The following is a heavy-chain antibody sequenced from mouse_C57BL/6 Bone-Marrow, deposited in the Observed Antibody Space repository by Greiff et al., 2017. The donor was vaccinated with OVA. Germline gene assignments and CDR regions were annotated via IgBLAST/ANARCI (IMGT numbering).Heavy chain of an antibody. V-gene: IGHV1-82*01. Sequence: QVQLKESGPELVKPGASVKISCKASGYAFSSSWMNWVKQRPGRGLEWIGRIYPGDGDTNYNGKFKGKATLTADKSSSTAYMQLSSLTSEDSAVYFCARHYYGSSLFDYWGQGTTLTVSS. D-gene: IGHD1-1*01. CDR1: GYAFSSSW. CDR2: IYPGDGDT. J-gene: IGHJ2*01. CDR3: ARHYYGSSLFDY.